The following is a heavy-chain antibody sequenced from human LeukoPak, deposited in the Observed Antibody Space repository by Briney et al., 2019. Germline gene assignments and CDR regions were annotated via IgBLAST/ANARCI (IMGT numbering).Heavy chain of an antibody. CDR1: GGSFSGYY. J-gene: IGHJ2*01. CDR3: ASSPFSGIRRKPIHWYFDL. D-gene: IGHD3-10*01. Sequence: SETLSLTCAVYGGSFSGYYWSWIRQPPGKGLEWIGEINHSGSTNYNPSLKSRVTISVDTSKNQFSLKLSPVTAADTAVYYCASSPFSGIRRKPIHWYFDLWGRGTLVTVSS. V-gene: IGHV4-34*01. CDR2: INHSGST.